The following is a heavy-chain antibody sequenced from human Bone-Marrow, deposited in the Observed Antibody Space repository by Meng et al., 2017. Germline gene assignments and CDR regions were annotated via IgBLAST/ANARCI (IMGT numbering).Heavy chain of an antibody. CDR3: ARRRYYYGSGSYHSYYFDY. V-gene: IGHV4-39*01. CDR2: IYYNGST. J-gene: IGHJ4*02. CDR1: GGSISISSYY. D-gene: IGHD3-10*01. Sequence: LQLQGSGPGLVKPSETLSLPCTVSGGSISISSYYWGWIRQPPGKGLEWIGSIYYNGSTYYNPSLKSRVTISVDTSKNQFSLKLNSVTAADTAVYYCARRRYYYGSGSYHSYYFDYWGQGALVTVSS.